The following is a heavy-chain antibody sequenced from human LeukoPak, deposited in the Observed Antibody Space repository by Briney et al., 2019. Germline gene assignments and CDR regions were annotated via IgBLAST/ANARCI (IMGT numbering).Heavy chain of an antibody. J-gene: IGHJ4*02. CDR2: ISYDGSNK. D-gene: IGHD3-10*01. CDR3: ARDVGFGESWDY. CDR1: GFTFSSYG. V-gene: IGHV3-30*03. Sequence: TGGSLRLSCAASGFTFSSYGMHWVRQAPGKGLEWVAVISYDGSNKYYADSVKGRFTISRDNSKNTLYLQMNSLRAEDTAVYYCARDVGFGESWDYWGQGTLVTVSS.